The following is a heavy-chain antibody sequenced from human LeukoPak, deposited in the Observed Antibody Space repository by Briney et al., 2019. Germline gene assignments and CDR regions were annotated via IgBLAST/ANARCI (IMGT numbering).Heavy chain of an antibody. D-gene: IGHD5-18*01. V-gene: IGHV3-23*01. Sequence: GGSLRLSCAASGFTFSSYAMSWVRQAPGKVLEWVSAISGSGGSTYYADSVKGRFTISRDNSKNTLYLQMNSLRAEDTAVYYCAKQIYSYGSYYFDYWGQGTLVTVSS. CDR1: GFTFSSYA. CDR3: AKQIYSYGSYYFDY. CDR2: ISGSGGST. J-gene: IGHJ4*02.